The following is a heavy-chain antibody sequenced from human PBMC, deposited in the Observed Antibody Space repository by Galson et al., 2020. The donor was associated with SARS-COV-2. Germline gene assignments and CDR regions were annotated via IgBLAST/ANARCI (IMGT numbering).Heavy chain of an antibody. CDR2: IWYDGSNK. Sequence: GESLKISCAASGFTFSSYGMHWVRQAPGKGLEWVAVIWYDGSNKYYADSVKGRFTISRDNSKNTLYLQMNSLRAEDTAVYYCARDLRLGGSGSYYNYYYYGMDVWGQGTTVTVSS. J-gene: IGHJ6*02. D-gene: IGHD3-10*01. CDR1: GFTFSSYG. V-gene: IGHV3-33*01. CDR3: ARDLRLGGSGSYYNYYYYGMDV.